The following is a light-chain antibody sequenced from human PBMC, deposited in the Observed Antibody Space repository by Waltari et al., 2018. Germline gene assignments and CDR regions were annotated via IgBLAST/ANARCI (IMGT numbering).Light chain of an antibody. CDR3: QVWDRSSDQGV. V-gene: IGLV3-21*02. J-gene: IGLJ2*01. CDR2: ADS. Sequence: SYVLTQPPSVSVAPGQTARMTCGGNNIGRISVQWYQQKPGQAPVLVLYADSDRPSGVLGRVCGSKSGNTATLTINKVEAGDEADYFCQVWDRSSDQGVFGGGTKLTVL. CDR1: NIGRIS.